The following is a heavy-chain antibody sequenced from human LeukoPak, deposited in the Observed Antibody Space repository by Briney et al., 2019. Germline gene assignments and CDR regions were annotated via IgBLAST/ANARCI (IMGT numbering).Heavy chain of an antibody. CDR1: GFTFSSYG. J-gene: IGHJ5*02. V-gene: IGHV3-33*01. Sequence: GRSLRLSCAASGFTFSSYGMHWVRQAPGKGLEWVAFIWYDGSNKYYTDSLKGRFTISRDNSKNTLYLQMNGLRAEDTAIYYCARDRGESWFDPWGQGTLVTVSS. CDR2: IWYDGSNK. D-gene: IGHD3-10*01. CDR3: ARDRGESWFDP.